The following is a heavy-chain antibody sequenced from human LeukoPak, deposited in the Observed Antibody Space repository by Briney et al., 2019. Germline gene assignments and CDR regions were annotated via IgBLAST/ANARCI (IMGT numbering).Heavy chain of an antibody. Sequence: SETLSLTCTVSGGSISSYYWSWIRQPPGKGLEWIGYIYYSGSTNYNPSLKSRVTISVDTSKNQFSLKLSSVTAADTAVYYCARTFNSGYDLGAFDIWGQGTMVTVSS. CDR1: GGSISSYY. D-gene: IGHD5-12*01. CDR2: IYYSGST. CDR3: ARTFNSGYDLGAFDI. J-gene: IGHJ3*02. V-gene: IGHV4-59*01.